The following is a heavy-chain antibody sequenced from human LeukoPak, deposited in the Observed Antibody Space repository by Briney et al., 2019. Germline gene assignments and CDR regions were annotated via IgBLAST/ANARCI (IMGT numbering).Heavy chain of an antibody. D-gene: IGHD3-22*01. V-gene: IGHV3-30*18. J-gene: IGHJ4*02. CDR2: ISNDGSNK. Sequence: GGSLRLSCAASGFTFSSYSMNWVRQAPGKGLEWVAVISNDGSNKYYADSVKGRFTISRDNSKNTLYLQMNSLRAEDTAVYYCAKEKYYYDSSGNLDYWGQGTLVTVSS. CDR1: GFTFSSYS. CDR3: AKEKYYYDSSGNLDY.